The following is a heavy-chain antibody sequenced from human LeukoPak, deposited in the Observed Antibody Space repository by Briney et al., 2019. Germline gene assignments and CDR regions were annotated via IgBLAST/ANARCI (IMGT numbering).Heavy chain of an antibody. CDR1: GGTFSSYT. CDR3: ARAGGSYYDY. V-gene: IGHV1-69*02. D-gene: IGHD1-26*01. Sequence: ASVKVSCKASGGTFSSYTINWVRQAPGQGLEWMGRIIPILGIANYAQKFQGRVTISADKSTSTAYMELSSLRSEDTAVYYCARAGGSYYDYWGQGTLVTVSP. CDR2: IIPILGIA. J-gene: IGHJ4*02.